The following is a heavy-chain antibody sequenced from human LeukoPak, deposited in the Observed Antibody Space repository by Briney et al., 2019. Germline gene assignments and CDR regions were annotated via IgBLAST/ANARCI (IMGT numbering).Heavy chain of an antibody. CDR1: GGTFSSYA. V-gene: IGHV1-69*13. CDR3: ARGQRRWFGELFPRFDY. J-gene: IGHJ4*02. D-gene: IGHD3-10*01. Sequence: GASVKVSCKASGGTFSSYAISWVRQAPGQGLEWMGGIIPIFGTANYAQKFQGRVTITADESTSTAYMELSSLRSEDTAVYYCARGQRRWFGELFPRFDYWGQGTLVTLSS. CDR2: IIPIFGTA.